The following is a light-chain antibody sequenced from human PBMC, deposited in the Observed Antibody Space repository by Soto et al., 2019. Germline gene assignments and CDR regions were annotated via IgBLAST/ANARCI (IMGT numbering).Light chain of an antibody. V-gene: IGLV2-8*01. CDR2: DVI. CDR1: RSDIGGNNF. J-gene: IGLJ2*01. Sequence: QSALTQPPSASGSPGQSVTISCTGTRSDIGGNNFVSWYQHHPGKAPKLMLYDVIKRPSGVPARFSGSKSGNTASLTVSGLQAEDEADYYCSSYGGSNNFVVFGGGTKLTVL. CDR3: SSYGGSNNFVV.